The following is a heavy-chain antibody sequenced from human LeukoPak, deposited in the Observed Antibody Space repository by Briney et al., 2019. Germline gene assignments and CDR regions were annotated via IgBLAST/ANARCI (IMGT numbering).Heavy chain of an antibody. Sequence: SVKVSCKASGGTFSSYAISWVRQAPRQGLEWMGGIIPIFGTANYAQKFQGRVTITADESTSTAYMELSSLRSEDTAVYYCARDPGYSSGWYYFDYWGQGTLVTVSS. V-gene: IGHV1-69*13. J-gene: IGHJ4*02. D-gene: IGHD6-19*01. CDR3: ARDPGYSSGWYYFDY. CDR2: IIPIFGTA. CDR1: GGTFSSYA.